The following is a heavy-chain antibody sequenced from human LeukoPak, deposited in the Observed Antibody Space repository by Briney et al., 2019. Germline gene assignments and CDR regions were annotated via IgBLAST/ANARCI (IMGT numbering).Heavy chain of an antibody. CDR1: GFTFSNYA. CDR3: ARAGGDYHPFNY. Sequence: GGSLRLSCVASGFTFSNYAVNWVRQAPGKGLEWVSCISYNGGSAHYADSVKGRFTVSRDNSKNTLYLQMDSLRAEDTGVYYCARAGGDYHPFNYWGQGALVTVSS. CDR2: ISYNGGSA. V-gene: IGHV3-23*01. J-gene: IGHJ4*02. D-gene: IGHD5-12*01.